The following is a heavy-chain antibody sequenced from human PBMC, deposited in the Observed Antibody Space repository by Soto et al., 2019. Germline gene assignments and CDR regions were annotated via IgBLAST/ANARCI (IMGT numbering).Heavy chain of an antibody. CDR3: ARVVAVERYYYYYGLDV. J-gene: IGHJ6*02. CDR1: GFTFSSYA. CDR2: ISYDGSNK. D-gene: IGHD6-19*01. Sequence: QPGGSLRLSCAASGFTFSSYAMHWVRQAPGKGLEWVAVISYDGSNKYYADSVKGRFTISRDNSKNTLYLQMNSLRAEDTAVYYCARVVAVERYYYYYGLDVWGQGTTVTVSS. V-gene: IGHV3-30-3*01.